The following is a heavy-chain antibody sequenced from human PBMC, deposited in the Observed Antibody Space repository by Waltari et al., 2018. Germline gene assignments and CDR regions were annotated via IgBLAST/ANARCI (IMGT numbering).Heavy chain of an antibody. Sequence: QVQLQESGPGLVKPSETLSLTCTVSGGSISSYYWSWIRQPPGKGLEWIGYIYYSGSTNYTPSLKSRVTISVDTSKNQFSLKLSSVTAADTAVYYCARDRGYKDYRGQGTLVTVSS. J-gene: IGHJ4*02. CDR1: GGSISSYY. V-gene: IGHV4-59*01. CDR2: IYYSGST. D-gene: IGHD3-10*01. CDR3: ARDRGYKDY.